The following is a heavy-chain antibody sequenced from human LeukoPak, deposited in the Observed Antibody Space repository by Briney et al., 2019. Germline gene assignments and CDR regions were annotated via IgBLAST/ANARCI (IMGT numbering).Heavy chain of an antibody. D-gene: IGHD4-23*01. CDR3: ATYGGKSPLGFDY. CDR2: IYYSGST. Sequence: PSETLSLTCTVSGGSISSGDYYWSWIRQPPGKGPEWIGYIYYSGSTYYNPSLKSRVTISGDTSKKQFSLKLSSVTAADTAVYYCATYGGKSPLGFDYWGQGTLVTVSS. CDR1: GGSISSGDYY. J-gene: IGHJ4*02. V-gene: IGHV4-30-4*01.